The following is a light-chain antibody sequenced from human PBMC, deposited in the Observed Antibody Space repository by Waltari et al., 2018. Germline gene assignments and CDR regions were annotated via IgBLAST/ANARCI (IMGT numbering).Light chain of an antibody. CDR2: DVS. V-gene: IGLV2-23*02. Sequence: QSALTQPASVSGSPGQSITLSCPDPSSDIGVYNSVSWYQQYPGKAPKLIIYDVSKRPSGVSNRFSGSKSASTASLTISGLQAEDEADYYCCSYAGSATPVLFGGGTKLTVL. J-gene: IGLJ2*01. CDR3: CSYAGSATPVL. CDR1: SSDIGVYNS.